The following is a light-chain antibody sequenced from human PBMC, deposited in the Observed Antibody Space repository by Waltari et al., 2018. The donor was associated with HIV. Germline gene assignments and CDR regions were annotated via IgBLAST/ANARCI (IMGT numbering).Light chain of an antibody. CDR1: QRVSSF. J-gene: IGKJ3*01. CDR3: QQRNHWPLT. V-gene: IGKV3-11*01. CDR2: AAS. Sequence: EVVLTQSPATLSLSPGERATLSCRASQRVSSFLAWYQQKPGQAPRLLNYAASNRATGIPARFSGSGSGTDFTLTISSLEPEDFALYFCQQRNHWPLTFGPGTRVDIK.